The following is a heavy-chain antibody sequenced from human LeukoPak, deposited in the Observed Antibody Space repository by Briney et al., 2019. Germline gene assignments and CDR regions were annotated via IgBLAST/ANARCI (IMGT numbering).Heavy chain of an antibody. CDR3: AKDSGDGYTIHALFDY. D-gene: IGHD5-24*01. V-gene: IGHV3-23*01. J-gene: IGHJ4*02. Sequence: GGSLRLSCAASGFTFSSYAMSWVHQAPGKGLEWVSAISGSGGSTYYADSVKGRFTISRDNSKNTLYLQMNSLRADDTAVYYCAKDSGDGYTIHALFDYWGQGALVTVSS. CDR2: ISGSGGST. CDR1: GFTFSSYA.